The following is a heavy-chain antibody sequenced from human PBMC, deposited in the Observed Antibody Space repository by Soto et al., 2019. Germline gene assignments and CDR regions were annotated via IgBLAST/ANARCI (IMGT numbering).Heavy chain of an antibody. CDR3: ARTRAATDSLYWFDP. CDR1: GGTFSSYP. V-gene: IGHV1-69*02. CDR2: IIPILNIA. D-gene: IGHD2-21*01. Sequence: SVKVSCKASGGTFSSYPISWVRQAPGQGLEWMGRIIPILNIANYAQKFQGRVTLTADKSTNTAYMELSSLRSEDTAVYYCARTRAATDSLYWFDPWGQGTLVTVSS. J-gene: IGHJ5*02.